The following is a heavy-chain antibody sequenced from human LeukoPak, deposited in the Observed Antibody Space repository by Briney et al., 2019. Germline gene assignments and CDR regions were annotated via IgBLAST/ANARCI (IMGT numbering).Heavy chain of an antibody. Sequence: GMPLRLFCAASVXTFSGYAMHWVPQAPAQGMESVSVISYDGSNKYCADSVKGRFTISRDNSKNTLYLQMSSLRAEDTAVYYCARAWMATIIDYWGQGTLVTVSS. CDR2: ISYDGSNK. CDR1: VXTFSGYA. D-gene: IGHD5-24*01. J-gene: IGHJ4*02. V-gene: IGHV3-30-3*01. CDR3: ARAWMATIIDY.